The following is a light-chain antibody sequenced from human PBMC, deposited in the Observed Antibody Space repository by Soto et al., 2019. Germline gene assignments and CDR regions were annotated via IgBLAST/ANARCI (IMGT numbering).Light chain of an antibody. CDR2: DAS. J-gene: IGKJ1*01. CDR3: QQHDGSPRT. V-gene: IGKV3-20*01. CDR1: QSLRSTF. Sequence: EIVLTQSPGTLSVSPGERATLSCTASQSLRSTFLAWYQQKPGQAPRLLIYDASSRAAGIPDRFSGSGSGTDFTLTIPRLEPEGFAVYHCQQHDGSPRTFGQGTKVEIK.